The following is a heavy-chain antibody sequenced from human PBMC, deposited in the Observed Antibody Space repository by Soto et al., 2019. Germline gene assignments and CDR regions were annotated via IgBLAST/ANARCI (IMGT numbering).Heavy chain of an antibody. CDR3: AKGSIAAAGTIDY. J-gene: IGHJ4*02. D-gene: IGHD6-13*01. CDR1: GFTLSSYM. CDR2: ISGSGGST. Sequence: GGSLRLSCAASGFTLSSYMMNWVRQAPGQGLEWVSAISGSGGSTYYADSVKGRFTISRDNSKNTLYLQMNSLRAEDTAVYYCAKGSIAAAGTIDYWGQGTLVTVSS. V-gene: IGHV3-23*01.